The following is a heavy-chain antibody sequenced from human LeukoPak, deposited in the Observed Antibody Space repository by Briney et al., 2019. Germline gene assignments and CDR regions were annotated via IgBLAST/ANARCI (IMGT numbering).Heavy chain of an antibody. J-gene: IGHJ4*02. D-gene: IGHD2-15*01. CDR2: IYYSGST. CDR3: ARSGSYAAAGDY. CDR1: GGSISSYY. V-gene: IGHV4-59*08. Sequence: PSETLSLTCHVSGGSISSYYWSWIRQPPGKGLEWIGYIYYSGSTNYNPSLKSRVTISLDTSKNQFSLKLSSVTAADTAVYYCARSGSYAAAGDYWGQGTLVTVSS.